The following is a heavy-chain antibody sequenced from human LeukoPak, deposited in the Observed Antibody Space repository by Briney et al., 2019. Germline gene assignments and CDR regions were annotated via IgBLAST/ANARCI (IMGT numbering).Heavy chain of an antibody. Sequence: SETLSLTCAVYGGSFSGYYWSWVRQPPGKGLEWIGEINHSGSTNYNPSLKSRITISVDTSKNQFSLKLSSVTAADTAVYYCAERALGWFDPWGQGTLVTVSS. V-gene: IGHV4-34*01. D-gene: IGHD3-10*01. J-gene: IGHJ5*02. CDR1: GGSFSGYY. CDR3: AERALGWFDP. CDR2: INHSGST.